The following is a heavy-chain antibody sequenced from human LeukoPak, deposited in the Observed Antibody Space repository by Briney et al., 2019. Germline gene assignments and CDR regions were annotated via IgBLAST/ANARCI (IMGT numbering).Heavy chain of an antibody. CDR3: AKDPDSVVVVAATWDY. V-gene: IGHV3-23*01. D-gene: IGHD2-15*01. J-gene: IGHJ4*02. CDR2: ISGGGGST. Sequence: GGSLRLSCAASGFTFSSYAMSWVRQAPGKGLEWVSGISGGGGSTYYADSVKGRFTISRDNSKNTLYLQMNSLRAEDTAVYYCAKDPDSVVVVAATWDYWGQGTLVTVSS. CDR1: GFTFSSYA.